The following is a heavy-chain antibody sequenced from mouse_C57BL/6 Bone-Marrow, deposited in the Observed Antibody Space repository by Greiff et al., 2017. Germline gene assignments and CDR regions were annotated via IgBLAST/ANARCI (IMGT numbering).Heavy chain of an antibody. J-gene: IGHJ1*03. CDR1: GYSITSGYY. D-gene: IGHD1-1*01. CDR2: ISYDGSN. Sequence: ESGPGLVKPSQSLSLTCSVSGYSITSGYYWNWIRQFPGNKLEWMGYISYDGSNNYNPSLKNRISITRDTSKNQFFLKVNSVTTEDTTTCYCAREGPTVVAPSYWYCDVWGTGTTVTVSS. V-gene: IGHV3-6*01. CDR3: AREGPTVVAPSYWYCDV.